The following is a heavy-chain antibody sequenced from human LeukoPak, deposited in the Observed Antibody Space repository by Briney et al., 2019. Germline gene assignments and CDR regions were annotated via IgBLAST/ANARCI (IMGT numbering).Heavy chain of an antibody. D-gene: IGHD6-19*01. J-gene: IGHJ4*02. Sequence: GGSLRLSCAASGFTFSSYAMSWVRQAPGKGLEWVSAISGSGGSTYYADSVKGRFTISRDNSKNTLYPQMNSLRAEDTAVYYCAKLKWLEPAAFDYWGQGTLVTVSS. CDR3: AKLKWLEPAAFDY. V-gene: IGHV3-23*01. CDR2: ISGSGGST. CDR1: GFTFSSYA.